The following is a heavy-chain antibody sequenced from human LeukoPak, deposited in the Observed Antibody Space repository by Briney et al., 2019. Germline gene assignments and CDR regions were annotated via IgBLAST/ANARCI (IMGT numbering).Heavy chain of an antibody. Sequence: GGSLRLPCAASGFTFSSYAMSWVRQAPGRGLEWVSGINDNGGTTWYADSVKGRFTISRDNSKNTLYLQMNSLRVEDTSLYYCAKDYRGSESLFDYWGQGALVTVSS. D-gene: IGHD3-10*01. CDR1: GFTFSSYA. CDR2: INDNGGTT. CDR3: AKDYRGSESLFDY. J-gene: IGHJ4*02. V-gene: IGHV3-23*01.